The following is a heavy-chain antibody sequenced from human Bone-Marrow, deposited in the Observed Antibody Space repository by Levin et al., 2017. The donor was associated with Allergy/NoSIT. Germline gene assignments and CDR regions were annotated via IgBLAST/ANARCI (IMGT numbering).Heavy chain of an antibody. CDR2: INHSGST. V-gene: IGHV4-34*01. CDR1: GGSFSGYY. Sequence: SETLSLTCAVYGGSFSGYYWSWIRQPPGKGLEWIGEINHSGSTNYNPSLKSRVTISVDTSKNQFSLKLSSVTAADTAVYYCARGPRYYYGSGSYYMGTDYWGQGTLVTVSS. J-gene: IGHJ4*02. D-gene: IGHD3-10*01. CDR3: ARGPRYYYGSGSYYMGTDY.